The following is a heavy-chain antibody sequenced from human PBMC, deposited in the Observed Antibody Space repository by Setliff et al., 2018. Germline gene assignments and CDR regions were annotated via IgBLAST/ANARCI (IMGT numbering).Heavy chain of an antibody. Sequence: ASVKVSCKASGGTFSSYGISWVRQAPGQGLEWMGWISPYAQKFQGRVTMTTDTSTSTAYMELTSLTSDDTALYYCVRGQGPRTVVAIPFDHWGQGTLVTVSS. CDR1: GGTFSSYG. CDR2: ISPY. V-gene: IGHV1-18*01. CDR3: VRGQGPRTVVAIPFDH. J-gene: IGHJ4*02. D-gene: IGHD3-22*01.